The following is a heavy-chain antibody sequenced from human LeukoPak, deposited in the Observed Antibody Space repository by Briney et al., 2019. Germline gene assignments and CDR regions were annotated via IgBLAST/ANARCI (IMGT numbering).Heavy chain of an antibody. J-gene: IGHJ5*02. Sequence: PGGSLRLSCAASGFTFSSYSMNWVRQAAGKGLEWVSSISSSSSYIYYADSVKGRFTISRDNAKNSLYLQMNSLRAEDTAVYYCARAGDSPRDIVVVPAAMRSDWFEPWGQGTLVTVSS. CDR1: GFTFSSYS. CDR3: ARAGDSPRDIVVVPAAMRSDWFEP. D-gene: IGHD2-2*01. V-gene: IGHV3-21*04. CDR2: ISSSSSYI.